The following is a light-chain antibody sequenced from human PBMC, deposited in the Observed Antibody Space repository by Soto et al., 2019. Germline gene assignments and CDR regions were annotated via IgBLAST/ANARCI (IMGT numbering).Light chain of an antibody. V-gene: IGLV4-69*01. CDR3: QTWGTGLRV. CDR2: VNSDGRH. J-gene: IGLJ3*02. CDR1: SGHSSYA. Sequence: QPVLTQSPSASASLGASVKLTCTLSSGHSSYAIAWHQQQPEKGPRYLMKVNSDGRHSRGDGIPDRFSGSSSGAERYLTISSLQSEDEADYYCQTWGTGLRVFGGGTKVTVL.